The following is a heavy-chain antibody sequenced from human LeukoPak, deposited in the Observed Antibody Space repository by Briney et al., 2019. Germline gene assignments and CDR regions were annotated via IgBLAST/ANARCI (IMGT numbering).Heavy chain of an antibody. Sequence: GRSLRLSCAASGFTFSSYGMHWVRQAPGKGLEWVAVIWYDGSNKYYADSVKGRFTISRDNSKNTLYLQMNSLRAEDTAVYYCARGGWHYVFNYWGQGTLVTVSS. CDR1: GFTFSSYG. CDR3: ARGGWHYVFNY. D-gene: IGHD6-19*01. CDR2: IWYDGSNK. V-gene: IGHV3-33*01. J-gene: IGHJ4*02.